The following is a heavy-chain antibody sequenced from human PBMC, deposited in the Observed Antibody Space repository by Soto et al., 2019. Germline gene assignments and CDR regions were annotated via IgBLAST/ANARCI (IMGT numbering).Heavy chain of an antibody. Sequence: GESLKISCKGSGYSFTSYWISWVRQMPGKGLEWMGRIDPSDSYTTYSPSFQGHVTMSADKSISTAYLQWSSLKASDTAMYYCARLGDSSGLNYLDYWGQGALVTVSS. V-gene: IGHV5-10-1*01. D-gene: IGHD3-22*01. CDR1: GYSFTSYW. CDR3: ARLGDSSGLNYLDY. CDR2: IDPSDSYT. J-gene: IGHJ4*02.